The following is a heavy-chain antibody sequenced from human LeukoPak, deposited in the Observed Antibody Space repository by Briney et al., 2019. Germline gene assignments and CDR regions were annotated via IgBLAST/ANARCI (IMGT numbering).Heavy chain of an antibody. CDR2: IDYSGDIT. CDR1: GVTFSSYA. CDR3: AKSLSLHCRRGICVHSSGWCFDY. Sequence: GGSLGLSCAASGVTFSSYAMSWVRQAPVKALEWVSTIDYSGDITYYADSVKGRFTISRDNSKNTLYLQVNSLRVEDTALYYCAKSLSLHCRRGICVHSSGWCFDYWGQGTLVTVSS. D-gene: IGHD6-19*01. V-gene: IGHV3-23*01. J-gene: IGHJ4*02.